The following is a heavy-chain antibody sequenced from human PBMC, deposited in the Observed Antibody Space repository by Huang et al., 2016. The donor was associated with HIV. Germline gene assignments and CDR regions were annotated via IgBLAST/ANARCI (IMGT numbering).Heavy chain of an antibody. CDR2: INSDGSST. Sequence: EVQLVESGGGLVQPGGSLRLSCAASGFSISSYWMHWVRQAPGKGLGWVSRINSDGSSTSYADSLKGRFTISRDNAKNTLYLQMNSLRAEDTAVYYCARDPRIQSWLNFFDYWGQGTLVSVSS. J-gene: IGHJ4*02. D-gene: IGHD3-22*01. CDR3: ARDPRIQSWLNFFDY. CDR1: GFSISSYW. V-gene: IGHV3-74*01.